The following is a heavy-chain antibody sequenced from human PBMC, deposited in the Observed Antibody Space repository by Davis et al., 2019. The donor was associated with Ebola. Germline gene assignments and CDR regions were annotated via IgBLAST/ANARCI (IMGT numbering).Heavy chain of an antibody. V-gene: IGHV1-46*01. CDR1: GYTFTSYY. J-gene: IGHJ4*02. Sequence: ASVKVSCKASGYTFTSYYMHWVRQAPGQGLEWMGIINPSGGSTSYAQKFQGRVTMTRDTSTSTAYMELRSLRSEDTAVYYCARTYYDILTGYSNNPFDSWGQGTLVTVSS. D-gene: IGHD3-9*01. CDR2: INPSGGST. CDR3: ARTYYDILTGYSNNPFDS.